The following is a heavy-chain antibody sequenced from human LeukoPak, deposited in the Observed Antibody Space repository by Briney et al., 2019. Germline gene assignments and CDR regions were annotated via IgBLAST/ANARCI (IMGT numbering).Heavy chain of an antibody. Sequence: GASVKVSCKASGYTFTSCYMHWVRQAPGQGLEWMGIINPSGGSTSYAQKFQGRVTMTRDMSTSTVYMELSSLRSEDTAVYYCAREGGIAARHGNWFDPWGQGTLVTVSS. J-gene: IGHJ5*02. CDR1: GYTFTSCY. CDR3: AREGGIAARHGNWFDP. D-gene: IGHD6-6*01. CDR2: INPSGGST. V-gene: IGHV1-46*01.